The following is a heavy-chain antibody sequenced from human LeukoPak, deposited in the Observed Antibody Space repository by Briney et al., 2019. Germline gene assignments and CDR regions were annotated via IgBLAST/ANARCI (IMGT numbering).Heavy chain of an antibody. V-gene: IGHV4-59*01. CDR3: ARTEYYYDSSGYYY. D-gene: IGHD3-22*01. Sequence: PSETLSLTCAVYGGSFSGYYWSWIRQPPGKGLEWIGYIYYSGSTNYNPSLKSRVTISVDTSKNQFSLKLSSVTAADTAVYYCARTEYYYDSSGYYYWGQGTLVTVSS. CDR1: GGSFSGYY. J-gene: IGHJ4*02. CDR2: IYYSGST.